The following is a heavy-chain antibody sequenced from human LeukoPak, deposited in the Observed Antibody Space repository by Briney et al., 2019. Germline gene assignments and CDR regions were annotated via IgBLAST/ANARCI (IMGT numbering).Heavy chain of an antibody. V-gene: IGHV4-4*07. Sequence: SETLSLTCSVSGGSINCYYWNWIRQPAGKGLEWVGRIYSSGSTNYNPSLKGRVTMSVDTSKNQFSLNLSSVTAADTAVYYCKRGEQHCDCWGQGTLVSVSS. D-gene: IGHD1-26*01. CDR3: KRGEQHCDC. CDR2: IYSSGST. J-gene: IGHJ4*02. CDR1: GGSINCYY.